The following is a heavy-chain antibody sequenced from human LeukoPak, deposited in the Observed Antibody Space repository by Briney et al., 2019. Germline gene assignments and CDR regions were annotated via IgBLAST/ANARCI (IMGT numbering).Heavy chain of an antibody. CDR3: ARGVPSRHCSGGSCYSVELWFDY. Sequence: SETLSLTCAVYGGSFSGYYWSWLRQSPRKGLEWIGEINHSGSTNYNPSLKSRVTISVDTSKNQFSLKLRSVTAADTAVYYCARGVPSRHCSGGSCYSVELWFDYWGQGTLVTVSS. CDR2: INHSGST. J-gene: IGHJ4*02. V-gene: IGHV4-34*01. D-gene: IGHD2-15*01. CDR1: GGSFSGYY.